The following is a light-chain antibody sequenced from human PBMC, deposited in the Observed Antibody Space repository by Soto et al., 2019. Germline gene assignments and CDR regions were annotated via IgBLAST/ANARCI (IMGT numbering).Light chain of an antibody. Sequence: QSVLTQPPSASGTPGQRVTISCSGSSSNIGGNTVNWYQQLPGTAPKLLIYNNNQRPSGVPDRFSGSKSGTSASLAISGLQSEDEAEYYCATWDDSRNKVFGTGTKVTVL. CDR3: ATWDDSRNKV. J-gene: IGLJ1*01. CDR1: SSNIGGNT. CDR2: NNN. V-gene: IGLV1-44*01.